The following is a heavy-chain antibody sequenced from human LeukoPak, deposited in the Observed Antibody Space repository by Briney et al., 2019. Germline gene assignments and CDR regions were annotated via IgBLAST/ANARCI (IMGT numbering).Heavy chain of an antibody. CDR3: ARGLRLLLPFQH. Sequence: SETLSLTCAVYGGSFSGYYWSWIRQPPGQGLEWIGEINHSGSTNYNPSLKSRVTISVDTSKNQFSLKLSSVTAADTAVYYCARGLRLLLPFQHWGQGTLVTVSS. CDR2: INHSGST. J-gene: IGHJ1*01. D-gene: IGHD2-15*01. CDR1: GGSFSGYY. V-gene: IGHV4-34*01.